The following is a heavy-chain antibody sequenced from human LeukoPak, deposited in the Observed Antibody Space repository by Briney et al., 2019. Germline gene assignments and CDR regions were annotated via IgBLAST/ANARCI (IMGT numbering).Heavy chain of an antibody. Sequence: SETLSLTCAVYGGSFSGYFWSWVRQPPGKGLEWIGEINHSGSTNYNPSLKSRVTISVGTSKNQFSLKLGSVTAADTAVYYCARRIGYSSGWPHWYFDVWGRGTLVTVSS. J-gene: IGHJ2*01. D-gene: IGHD6-19*01. CDR3: ARRIGYSSGWPHWYFDV. CDR1: GGSFSGYF. V-gene: IGHV4-34*01. CDR2: INHSGST.